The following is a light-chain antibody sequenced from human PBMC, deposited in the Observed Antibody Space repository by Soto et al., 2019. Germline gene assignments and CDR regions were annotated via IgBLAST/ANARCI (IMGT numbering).Light chain of an antibody. V-gene: IGKV3-15*01. CDR1: QSVSSN. J-gene: IGKJ4*02. CDR2: GAS. Sequence: MTQSPSTLPVSPGERATLSCRASQSVSSNLAWYQQKPGQAPRLLIYGASTRATGIPARFSGSGSGTEFTLTISSLQSEDFAVYYCQQYNNWSPTFGRGTKVDIK. CDR3: QQYNNWSPT.